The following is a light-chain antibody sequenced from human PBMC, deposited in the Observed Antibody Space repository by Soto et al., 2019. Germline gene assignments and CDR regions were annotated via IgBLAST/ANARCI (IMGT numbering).Light chain of an antibody. V-gene: IGKV3-11*01. CDR1: QSVSTS. CDR2: DAS. Sequence: IVLTQSPVTLAVSPGERAVLSCRASQSVSTSLAWYQHKPGQAPRLFIYDASKRAPGIPARFSGSGSGTDFTLTISSLAPEDFAVYYCQVRDVWPSFGQGTKV. CDR3: QVRDVWPS. J-gene: IGKJ1*01.